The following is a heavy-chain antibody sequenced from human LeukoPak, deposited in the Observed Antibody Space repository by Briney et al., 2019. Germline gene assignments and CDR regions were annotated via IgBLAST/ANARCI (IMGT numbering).Heavy chain of an antibody. CDR1: GGSISSGGYS. CDR2: IYHSGST. J-gene: IGHJ4*02. Sequence: PQTLSLTCAVSGGSISSGGYSWSWIRQLPGKGLEWIGYIYHSGSTYYNPPLKSRVTISVDRSKNQFSLKLSSVTAADTAVYYCASTPYNWNYTPHFDYWGQGTLVTVSS. V-gene: IGHV4-30-2*01. D-gene: IGHD1-7*01. CDR3: ASTPYNWNYTPHFDY.